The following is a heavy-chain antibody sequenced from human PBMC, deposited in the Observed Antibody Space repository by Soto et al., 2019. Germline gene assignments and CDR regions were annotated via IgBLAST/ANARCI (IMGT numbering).Heavy chain of an antibody. CDR1: GGSISSYY. CDR3: ARWHYDIFTYSYYVDH. CDR2: IYYSGST. Sequence: SETLSLTCTVSGGSISSYYWSWIRQPPGKGLEWIGYIYYSGSTNYNPSLKSRVTISVDTSKNQFSLKLSSVTAADTAVYYCARWHYDIFTYSYYVDHRGQGTLATGPS. J-gene: IGHJ4*02. V-gene: IGHV4-59*01. D-gene: IGHD3-9*01.